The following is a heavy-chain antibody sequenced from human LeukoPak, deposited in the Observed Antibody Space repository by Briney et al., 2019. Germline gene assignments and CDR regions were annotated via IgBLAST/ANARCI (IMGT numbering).Heavy chain of an antibody. Sequence: PGGSLRLSCVVAGLRFSTYTMNWVRQAPGKGLEGVSSISATGDGTYYADSVQGRFTMSIDNSKNTVYLQMNSLRSEDTALYYCAKDRLWFGQLLPSMDVWGKGTTVTVSS. CDR2: ISATGDGT. CDR3: AKDRLWFGQLLPSMDV. V-gene: IGHV3-23*01. D-gene: IGHD3-10*01. CDR1: GLRFSTYT. J-gene: IGHJ6*03.